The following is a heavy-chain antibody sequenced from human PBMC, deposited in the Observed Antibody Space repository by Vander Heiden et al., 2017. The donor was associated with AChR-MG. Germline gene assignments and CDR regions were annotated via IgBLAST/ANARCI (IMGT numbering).Heavy chain of an antibody. CDR2: MSPKSGNT. Sequence: QVQLVQSGAEVKKPGASVKVSCKASGYTFTSYDINWVRQATGQGLEWMGWMSPKSGNTGYAQKFQGRVTMTRNTSISTAYMELSSLTSEDTAVYYCARGDYYDTSGGTWGQGTLVTVSS. V-gene: IGHV1-8*01. CDR1: GYTFTSYD. J-gene: IGHJ5*02. D-gene: IGHD3-22*01. CDR3: ARGDYYDTSGGT.